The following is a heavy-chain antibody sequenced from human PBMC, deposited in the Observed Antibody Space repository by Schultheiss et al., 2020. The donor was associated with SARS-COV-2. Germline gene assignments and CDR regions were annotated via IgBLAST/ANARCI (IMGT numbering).Heavy chain of an antibody. CDR1: GGSFSGYY. J-gene: IGHJ6*02. CDR3: ARGRSVAGIYYYYYYGMDV. V-gene: IGHV4-34*01. D-gene: IGHD6-19*01. Sequence: SQTLSLTCAVYGGSFSGYYWSWIRQPPGKGLEWIGEINHSGSTNYNPSLKSRVTISVDTSKNQFSLKLSSVTAADTAVYYCARGRSVAGIYYYYYYGMDVWGQGTTVTVSS. CDR2: INHSGST.